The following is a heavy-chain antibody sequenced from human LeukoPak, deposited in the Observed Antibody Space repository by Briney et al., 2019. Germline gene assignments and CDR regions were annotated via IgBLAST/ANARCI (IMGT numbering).Heavy chain of an antibody. J-gene: IGHJ4*02. CDR2: ISSNSSYI. V-gene: IGHV3-21*01. CDR1: GFTFSSYS. Sequence: GGSLRLSCAASGFTFSSYSMNWVRQAPGKGLDWVSSISSNSSYIYYADSVKGRFTISRDNAKNSLYLQMNSLRAEDTAVYYCARDSAGPIDYWGQGTLVTVSS. CDR3: ARDSAGPIDY.